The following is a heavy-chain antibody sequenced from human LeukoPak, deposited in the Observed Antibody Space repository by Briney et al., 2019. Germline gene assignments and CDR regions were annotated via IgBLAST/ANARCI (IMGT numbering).Heavy chain of an antibody. Sequence: SETLSLTCTVSGGSISSYYWSWIRQPPGKGLEWIGYIYYSGTTNYNPSLKSRVTISVDTSKNQFSLKLSSVTAADTAVYYCARDVPLDYYYDSSGYYFDYWGQGTLVTVSS. J-gene: IGHJ4*02. D-gene: IGHD3-22*01. CDR2: IYYSGTT. CDR3: ARDVPLDYYYDSSGYYFDY. CDR1: GGSISSYY. V-gene: IGHV4-59*12.